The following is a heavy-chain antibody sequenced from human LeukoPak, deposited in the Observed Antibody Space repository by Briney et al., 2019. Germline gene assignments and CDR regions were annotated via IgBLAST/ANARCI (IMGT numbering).Heavy chain of an antibody. D-gene: IGHD5-18*01. Sequence: PGGSLRLSCATSGSPFETNAMSWVRQAPGKGLEWVATIGNTETFYADSVTGRFTIFRDNSKNTVNLQMNRLRVEDTAIYYCAKDWIQFNRVFDCFDSWGQGTLVTVSS. J-gene: IGHJ4*02. CDR2: IGNTET. CDR3: AKDWIQFNRVFDCFDS. V-gene: IGHV3-23*01. CDR1: GSPFETNA.